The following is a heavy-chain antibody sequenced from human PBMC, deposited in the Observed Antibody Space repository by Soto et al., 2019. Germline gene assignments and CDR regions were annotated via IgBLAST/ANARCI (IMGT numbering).Heavy chain of an antibody. V-gene: IGHV5-10-1*01. D-gene: IGHD3-22*01. J-gene: IGHJ4*02. CDR3: ARQIYDSDTGPNFQYYFDS. CDR2: IDPSDSQT. CDR1: GYSFAGYW. Sequence: GESLKISCKGSGYSFAGYWITWVRQKPGKGLEWMGRIDPSDSQTYYSPSFRGHVTISATKSITTVFLQWSSLRASDTAMYYCARQIYDSDTGPNFQYYFDSWGQGTPVSVSS.